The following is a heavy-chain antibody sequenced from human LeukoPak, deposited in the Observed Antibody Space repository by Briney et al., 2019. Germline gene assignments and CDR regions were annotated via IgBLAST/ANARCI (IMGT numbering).Heavy chain of an antibody. CDR1: GFTLSSYS. Sequence: GGSLRLSCAAPGFTLSSYSMNWVRQAPGKGLEWVSYISSSSSTIYYADSVKGRFTISRDNAKNSLYLQMNSLRDEDTAVYYCARGLVGRAWFDPWGQGTLVTVSS. J-gene: IGHJ5*02. CDR2: ISSSSSTI. V-gene: IGHV3-48*02. CDR3: ARGLVGRAWFDP. D-gene: IGHD3-9*01.